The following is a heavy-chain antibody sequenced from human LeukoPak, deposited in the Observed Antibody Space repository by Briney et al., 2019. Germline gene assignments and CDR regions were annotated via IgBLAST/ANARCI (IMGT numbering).Heavy chain of an antibody. CDR3: ARLSPSVYYYYYYMDV. CDR2: IYYSGST. CDR1: GGSISSYN. V-gene: IGHV4-59*12. Sequence: SETLSITCTVSGGSISSYNWSWIRQPPGKGLEWIGYIYYSGSTNYNPSLKSRVTISVDTSKNEFSLKLSSVTAADTAVYYCARLSPSVYYYYYYMDVWGKGTTATVSS. J-gene: IGHJ6*03.